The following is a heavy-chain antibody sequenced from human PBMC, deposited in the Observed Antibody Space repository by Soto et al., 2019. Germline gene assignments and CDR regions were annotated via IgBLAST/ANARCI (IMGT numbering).Heavy chain of an antibody. J-gene: IGHJ3*02. CDR3: AVNMRTGRSVFDI. CDR1: GFTFSSYS. D-gene: IGHD2-8*02. Sequence: GGSLILSCAASGFTFSSYSMNWVRQAPGKGLEWVSSISSSSSYIYYADSVKCRLNISRSNAKNSRYLSMNSLRAEDTAAYYCAVNMRTGRSVFDIWGQGPRVPVS. CDR2: ISSSSSYI. V-gene: IGHV3-21*01.